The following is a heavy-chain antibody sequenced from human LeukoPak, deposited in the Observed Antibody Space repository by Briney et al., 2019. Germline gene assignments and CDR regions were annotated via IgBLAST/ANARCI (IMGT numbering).Heavy chain of an antibody. CDR3: ARDSGYSYGSLGVDY. Sequence: GGSLRLSCAASGFTFSSYSMNWVRQAPGKGLEWVSYISSSSSTIYYADSVKGRFTISRDNAKNSLYLQMNSLRAEDTDVYYCARDSGYSYGSLGVDYWGQGTLVTVSS. CDR2: ISSSSSTI. CDR1: GFTFSSYS. V-gene: IGHV3-48*04. D-gene: IGHD5-18*01. J-gene: IGHJ4*02.